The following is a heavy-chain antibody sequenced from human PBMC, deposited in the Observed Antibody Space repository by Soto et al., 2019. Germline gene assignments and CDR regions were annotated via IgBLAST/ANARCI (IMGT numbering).Heavy chain of an antibody. CDR2: IYYSGSN. Sequence: SETLSLTCTVSGGSIGSYYMSWIRQAPGKGLEWIGYIYYSGSNNYNPSLKSRVTISVDTSKNQFSLQLSSVTAADTAVYYCARGGSTRYYYYCCGMDVWGQGTTVTVSS. CDR3: ARGGSTRYYYYCCGMDV. D-gene: IGHD3-10*01. V-gene: IGHV4-59*01. CDR1: GGSIGSYY. J-gene: IGHJ6*02.